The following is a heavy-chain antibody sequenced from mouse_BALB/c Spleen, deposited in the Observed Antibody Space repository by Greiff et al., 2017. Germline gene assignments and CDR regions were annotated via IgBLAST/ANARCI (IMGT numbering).Heavy chain of an antibody. D-gene: IGHD3-2*02. CDR3: ARSGGWFAY. J-gene: IGHJ3*01. CDR2: INPSTGYT. CDR1: GYTFTSYW. V-gene: IGHV1-7*01. Sequence: QVHVKQSGAELAKPGASVKMSCKASGYTFTSYWMHWVKQRPGQGLEWIGYINPSTGYTEYNQKFKDKATLTADKSSSTAYMQLSSLTSEDSAVYYCARSGGWFAYWGQGTLVTVSA.